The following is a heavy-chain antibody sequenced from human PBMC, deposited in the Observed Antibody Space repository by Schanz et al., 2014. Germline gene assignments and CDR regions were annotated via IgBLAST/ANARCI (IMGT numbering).Heavy chain of an antibody. CDR2: IYYSGST. V-gene: IGHV4-39*02. CDR3: ARDIAAAGTAGADY. CDR1: GGSISSSTYY. J-gene: IGHJ4*02. Sequence: QLQLQESGPGLVKPSETLSLTCTVSGGSISSSTYYWDWIRQPPGKGLEWIGSIYYSGSTYYNPSLKRRVPIPVDTPKPQFSLRLSSVTAADTAVYYCARDIAAAGTAGADYWGQGSLVTVSS. D-gene: IGHD6-13*01.